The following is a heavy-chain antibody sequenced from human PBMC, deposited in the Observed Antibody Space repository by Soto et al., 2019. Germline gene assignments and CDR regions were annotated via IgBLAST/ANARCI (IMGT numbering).Heavy chain of an antibody. CDR3: AKDIYGDYVGDAFDI. V-gene: IGHV3-30*18. CDR2: ISYDGSNK. CDR1: GFTFSSYG. D-gene: IGHD4-17*01. J-gene: IGHJ3*02. Sequence: PGGSLRLSCAASGFTFSSYGMHWVRQAPGKGLEWVAVISYDGSNKYYADSVKGRFTISRDNSKNTLYLQMNSLRAEDTAVYYCAKDIYGDYVGDAFDIWGQGTMVTV.